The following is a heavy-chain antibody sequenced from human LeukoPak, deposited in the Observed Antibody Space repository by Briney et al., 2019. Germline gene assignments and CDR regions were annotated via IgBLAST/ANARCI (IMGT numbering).Heavy chain of an antibody. CDR1: GFIVSSNP. V-gene: IGHV3-23*01. J-gene: IGHJ5*02. Sequence: GGSLRLSCAAPGFIVSSNPVTWVRQAPGKGLEWVSGITGSGENAYFADSVKGRFTISRDNSKNTLHLEMHSLRAEDTAVYYCAKDHMYSSSSSWFDPWGQGTLVIVSS. D-gene: IGHD6-6*01. CDR3: AKDHMYSSSSSWFDP. CDR2: ITGSGENA.